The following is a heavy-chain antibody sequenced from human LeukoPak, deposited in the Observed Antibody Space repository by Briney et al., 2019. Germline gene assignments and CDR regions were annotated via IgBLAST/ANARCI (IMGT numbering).Heavy chain of an antibody. J-gene: IGHJ6*03. V-gene: IGHV4-34*01. CDR1: GGSFSGYY. CDR2: INHSGST. D-gene: IGHD3-3*01. CDR3: ARGPLYYDFWSGYYTHYMDV. Sequence: PSETLSLTCAVYGGSFSGYYWSWIRQLPGKGLEWIGEINHSGSTNYNPSLKSRVTISVDTSKNQFSLKLSSVTAADTAVYYCARGPLYYDFWSGYYTHYMDVWGKGTTVTVSS.